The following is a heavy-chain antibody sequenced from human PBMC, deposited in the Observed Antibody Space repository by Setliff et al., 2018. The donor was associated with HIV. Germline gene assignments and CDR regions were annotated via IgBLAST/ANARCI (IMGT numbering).Heavy chain of an antibody. J-gene: IGHJ3*01. D-gene: IGHD2-21*01. Sequence: PGGSLRLSCEASGFPFSVHGMHWVRQSPGKGLEWLAVIWYDGGTKYYADSVQGRFTISRDDSKNTLYLQMNSLRAEDTAVYYCARGQFRLRPDSLDLWGQGTLVTVSS. CDR3: ARGQFRLRPDSLDL. V-gene: IGHV3-33*01. CDR2: IWYDGGTK. CDR1: GFPFSVHG.